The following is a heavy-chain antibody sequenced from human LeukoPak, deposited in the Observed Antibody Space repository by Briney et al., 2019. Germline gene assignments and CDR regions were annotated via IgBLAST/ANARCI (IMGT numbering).Heavy chain of an antibody. CDR1: GFTFSSYG. J-gene: IGHJ4*02. CDR3: ARGVDYYDTSGYSFDY. CDR2: IWYDRSNK. Sequence: GRSLRLSCAASGFTFSSYGMHWVRQAPGKGLEWVAVIWYDRSNKYYVDSVKGRFTISRDNSKNTLYLQMNSLRAEDTAVYYCARGVDYYDTSGYSFDYWGQGTLVTVSS. D-gene: IGHD3-22*01. V-gene: IGHV3-33*01.